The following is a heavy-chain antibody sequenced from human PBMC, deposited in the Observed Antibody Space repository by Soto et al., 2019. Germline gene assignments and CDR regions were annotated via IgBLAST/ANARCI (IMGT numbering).Heavy chain of an antibody. V-gene: IGHV4-59*01. J-gene: IGHJ4*02. Sequence: PSETLSLTCTVSGGSISSYYWSWIRQPPGKGLEWIGYIYYSGSTNYNPSLKSRVTISVDTSKNQFSLKLSSVTAADTAVYYCARESFPSARYCSSTSCYSLWGQGTLVTVSS. CDR3: ARESFPSARYCSSTSCYSL. CDR1: GGSISSYY. D-gene: IGHD2-2*01. CDR2: IYYSGST.